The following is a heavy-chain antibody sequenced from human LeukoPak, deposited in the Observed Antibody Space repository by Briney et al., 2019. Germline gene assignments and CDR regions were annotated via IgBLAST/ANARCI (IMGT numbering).Heavy chain of an antibody. V-gene: IGHV1-2*02. CDR2: INPNSGGT. CDR3: ARDRRGYSGYAFDP. CDR1: GYTFTGYF. Sequence: ASVKVSCKASGYTFTGYFMHWVRQAPGQGLEWMGWINPNSGGTNYAQKFQGRVTMTRDTSTSTVYMELSSQRSEDTAVYYCARDRRGYSGYAFDPWGQGALVTDSS. J-gene: IGHJ5*02. D-gene: IGHD5-12*01.